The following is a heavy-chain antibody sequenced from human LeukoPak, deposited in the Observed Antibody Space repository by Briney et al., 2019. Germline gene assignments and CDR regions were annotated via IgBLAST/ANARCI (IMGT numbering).Heavy chain of an antibody. CDR1: GGSISSSSYY. CDR3: ARADYDYVWGSYRYTPYAFDI. D-gene: IGHD3-16*02. V-gene: IGHV4-39*07. J-gene: IGHJ3*02. Sequence: PSETLSLTCTVSGGSISSSSYYWGWIRQPPGKGLEWIGSIYYSGSTNYNPSLKSRVTISVDTSKNQFSLKLSSVTAADTAVYYCARADYDYVWGSYRYTPYAFDIWGQGTMVTVSS. CDR2: IYYSGST.